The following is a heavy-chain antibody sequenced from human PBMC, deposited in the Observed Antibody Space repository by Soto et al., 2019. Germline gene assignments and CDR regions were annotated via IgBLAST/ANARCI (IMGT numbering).Heavy chain of an antibody. D-gene: IGHD2-15*01. CDR2: IWYDGSQT. Sequence: GGSLRLSCAASGFTFNNYGIHWVRQAPGKGLEWVAVIWYDGSQTRYADSVKGRFTISRDNFQNTLYLQMDSLRAEDTAMYYCASDFPVGAIYSGVYYYSLVVWGRGTRSPSPQ. CDR1: GFTFNNYG. V-gene: IGHV3-33*01. CDR3: ASDFPVGAIYSGVYYYSLVV. J-gene: IGHJ6*01.